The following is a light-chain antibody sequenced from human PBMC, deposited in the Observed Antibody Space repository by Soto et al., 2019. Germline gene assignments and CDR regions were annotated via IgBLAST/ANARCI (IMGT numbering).Light chain of an antibody. CDR1: QSISSSY. V-gene: IGKV3D-20*02. CDR3: HQRTNWPIT. CDR2: GAS. J-gene: IGKJ5*01. Sequence: EIVLTQSPGTLSLSPGKRATLSCRASQSISSSYLAWYQQRPGQAPRLLIYGASSRATGIPDRFSGSGSGTDFTLTISRLEPEDLAVYYCHQRTNWPITFGQGTRLEIK.